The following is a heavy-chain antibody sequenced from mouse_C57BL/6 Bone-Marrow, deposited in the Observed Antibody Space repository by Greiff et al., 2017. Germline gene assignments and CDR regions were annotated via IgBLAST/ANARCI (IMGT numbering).Heavy chain of an antibody. Sequence: QVQLQQSGAELVKPGASVKLSCKASGYTFTSYWMQWVKQRPGQGLEWIGEIDPSDSYTNSNQKFKGKATLTVDTSSSTAYMQLSSLTSEDSAVYYCAREGAWTTVVFDYWGQGTTLTVSS. V-gene: IGHV1-50*01. CDR2: IDPSDSYT. CDR3: AREGAWTTVVFDY. CDR1: GYTFTSYW. J-gene: IGHJ2*01. D-gene: IGHD1-1*01.